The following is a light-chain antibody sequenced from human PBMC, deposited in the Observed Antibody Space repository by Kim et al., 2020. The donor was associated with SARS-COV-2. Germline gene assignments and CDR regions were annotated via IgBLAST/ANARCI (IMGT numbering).Light chain of an antibody. J-gene: IGLJ1*01. CDR3: SSYTSNNTPL. CDR2: DVS. CDR1: SRDGGSYNY. Sequence: GPSITISCPGTSRDGGSYNYVSWYQQHPGKAPKLIIYDVSRPSGVSYRFSGSKSGNTAFLTISGLQAEDEADFYCSSYTSNNTPLFGTGTKVTVL. V-gene: IGLV2-14*04.